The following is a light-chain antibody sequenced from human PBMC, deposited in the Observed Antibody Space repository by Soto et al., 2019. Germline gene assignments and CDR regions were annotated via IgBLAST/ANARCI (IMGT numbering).Light chain of an antibody. CDR3: QQYTSYSAGT. J-gene: IGKJ1*01. V-gene: IGKV1-5*03. CDR2: EAS. CDR1: QSIDRG. Sequence: DIQMTQSPSTLSASVGDRVTITCRASQSIDRGLAWFQQKPGKAPDLLIYEASSLESGVPSRFSGSGSGTEFTLTISSLQPDDFATYYCQQYTSYSAGTFGQGTKVEIK.